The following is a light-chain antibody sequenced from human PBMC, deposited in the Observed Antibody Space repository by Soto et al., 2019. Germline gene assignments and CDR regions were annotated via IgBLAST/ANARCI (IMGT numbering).Light chain of an antibody. CDR1: QSVSSS. Sequence: EIVLTQSPATLSLSPGERATLSCRASQSVSSSLAWYQQKPGQAPRLLIYDASNRATGIPARFSGSGSGTDFTLTNSSLEPEDFAVYYCQQRSNWLSLTFGGGTKVEIK. CDR2: DAS. V-gene: IGKV3-11*01. CDR3: QQRSNWLSLT. J-gene: IGKJ4*01.